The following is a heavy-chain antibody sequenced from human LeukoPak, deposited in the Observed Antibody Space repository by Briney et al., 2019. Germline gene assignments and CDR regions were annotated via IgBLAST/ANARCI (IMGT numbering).Heavy chain of an antibody. J-gene: IGHJ1*01. CDR1: GFTFSSYA. CDR3: AKERYYYDSSGYEELVEYFQH. Sequence: GGSLRLSCAASGFTFSSYAMSWVRQAPGKGLEWVSAISGSGGSTYYADSVKGRFTISRDNSKNTLYLQMNSPRAEDTAVYYCAKERYYYDSSGYEELVEYFQHWGQGTLVTVSS. CDR2: ISGSGGST. D-gene: IGHD3-22*01. V-gene: IGHV3-23*01.